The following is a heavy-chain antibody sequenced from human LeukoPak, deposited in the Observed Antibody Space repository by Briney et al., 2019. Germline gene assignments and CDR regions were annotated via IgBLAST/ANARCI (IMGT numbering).Heavy chain of an antibody. J-gene: IGHJ6*02. D-gene: IGHD3-10*01. V-gene: IGHV1-46*01. CDR1: GYTFTGYY. Sequence: ASVKVSCKASGYTFTGYYMHWVRQAPGQGLEWMGIINPGGGSTTYAQKFQGRVTMTRDTSTSSVYMELSSLRSEDTAVYYCARALYWYGLGSPYGLDVWGQGTAVTVSS. CDR3: ARALYWYGLGSPYGLDV. CDR2: INPGGGST.